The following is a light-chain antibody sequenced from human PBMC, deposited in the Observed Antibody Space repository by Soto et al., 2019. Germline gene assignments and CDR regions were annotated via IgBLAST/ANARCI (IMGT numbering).Light chain of an antibody. CDR2: KAS. J-gene: IGKJ1*01. CDR3: QQRT. Sequence: GDTVTITCRASQEIRDWLAWYQQRPGKAPKLLIYKASTLQNGVPLRFSGSGSGTEFTLTISSLQPDDFATYYCQQRTFGQGTKVEIK. CDR1: QEIRDW. V-gene: IGKV1-5*03.